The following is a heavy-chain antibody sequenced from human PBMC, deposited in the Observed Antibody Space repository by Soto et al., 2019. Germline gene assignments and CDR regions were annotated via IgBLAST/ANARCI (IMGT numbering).Heavy chain of an antibody. J-gene: IGHJ4*02. CDR3: AGSIAARHHQHRGLERLFDY. CDR1: GGSFSGYY. V-gene: IGHV4-34*01. Sequence: QVQLQQWGAGLLKPSETLSLTCAVYGGSFSGYYWSWIRQRPGKGLEWIGEINHSGSTNYNPSLKSRVTISVDTSKNQFSLKLSSVTAADTAVYYCAGSIAARHHQHRGLERLFDYWGQGTLVTVSS. D-gene: IGHD6-6*01. CDR2: INHSGST.